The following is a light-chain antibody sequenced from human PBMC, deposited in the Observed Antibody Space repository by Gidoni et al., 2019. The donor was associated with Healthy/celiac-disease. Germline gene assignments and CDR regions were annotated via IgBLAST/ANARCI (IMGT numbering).Light chain of an antibody. J-gene: IGKJ1*01. Sequence: DIQLTKSPSFLSASVGDRVTITCRASQGISSYLAWYQQKPGKAPQLLIYAASTLQSGVPSRFSGSGSGTEFTLTISSLQPEDFATYYCQQLNSYPWGFGQGTKVEIK. V-gene: IGKV1-9*01. CDR2: AAS. CDR1: QGISSY. CDR3: QQLNSYPWG.